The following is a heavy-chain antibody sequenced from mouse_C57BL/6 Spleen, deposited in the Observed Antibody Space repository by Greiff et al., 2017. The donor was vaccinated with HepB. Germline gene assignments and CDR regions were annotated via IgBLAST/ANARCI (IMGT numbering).Heavy chain of an antibody. Sequence: EVQLQQSGPELVKPGASVKISCKASGYTFTDYYMNWVKQSHGKSLEWIGDINPNNGGTSYNQKFKGKATLTVDKSSSTAYMELRSLTSEDSAVYYCARSETNWDPFAYWGQGTLVTVSA. D-gene: IGHD4-1*01. V-gene: IGHV1-26*01. CDR1: GYTFTDYY. CDR2: INPNNGGT. CDR3: ARSETNWDPFAY. J-gene: IGHJ3*01.